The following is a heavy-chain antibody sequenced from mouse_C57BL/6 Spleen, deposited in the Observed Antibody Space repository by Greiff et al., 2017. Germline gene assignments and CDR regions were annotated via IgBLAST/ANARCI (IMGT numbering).Heavy chain of an antibody. Sequence: EVKLVESGGGLVKPGGSLKLSCAASGFTFSSYTMSWVRQTPETRLEWVATISGGGGNTYYPDSVKGRFTISRDNAKNTLYLQMSSLRSEDTALYYCARHEGFAYWGQGTLVTVSA. CDR3: ARHEGFAY. CDR2: ISGGGGNT. CDR1: GFTFSSYT. V-gene: IGHV5-9*01. J-gene: IGHJ3*01.